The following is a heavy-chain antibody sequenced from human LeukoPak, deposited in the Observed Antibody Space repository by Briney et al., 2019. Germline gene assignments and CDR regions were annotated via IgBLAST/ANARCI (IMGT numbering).Heavy chain of an antibody. J-gene: IGHJ3*02. CDR2: ISGSGGST. CDR1: GFTFSSYA. CDR3: AKEKSAMIVHLDAFDI. V-gene: IGHV3-23*01. Sequence: GGSLRFSCAASGFTFSSYAMSWVRQAPGKGLEWVSAISGSGGSTYYADSVKGRFTISRDNSKNTLYLQMNSLRAEDTAVYYSAKEKSAMIVHLDAFDIWGQGTMVTVSS. D-gene: IGHD3-22*01.